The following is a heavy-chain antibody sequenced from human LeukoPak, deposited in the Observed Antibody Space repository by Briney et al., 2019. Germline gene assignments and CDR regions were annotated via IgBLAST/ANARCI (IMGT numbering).Heavy chain of an antibody. D-gene: IGHD6-13*01. CDR2: INPSGGST. Sequence: EASVKVSCKASGYTFTSYYMHWVRQAPGQGLEWMGIINPSGGSTSYAQKFQGRVTLTRDTSTSTVYMELSSLRSEDTAVYYCARAAAAEDVIDIWGQGTMVTVSS. CDR1: GYTFTSYY. J-gene: IGHJ3*02. V-gene: IGHV1-46*01. CDR3: ARAAAAEDVIDI.